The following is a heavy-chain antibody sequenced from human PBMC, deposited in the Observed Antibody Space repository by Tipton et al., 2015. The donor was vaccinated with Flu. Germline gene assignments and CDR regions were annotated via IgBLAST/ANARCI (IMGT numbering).Heavy chain of an antibody. Sequence: GSLRLSCAASGFTFSSYDMHWVRQATGTGLEWVSAIGSAGGTYYLDSVKGRFTISRDNAKNSLYLQMNSLRAGDTAVYYCARGPLPDSNWYNGMDVWGQGTTVTVSS. CDR2: IGSAGGT. CDR3: ARGPLPDSNWYNGMDV. CDR1: GFTFSSYD. V-gene: IGHV3-13*01. J-gene: IGHJ6*02. D-gene: IGHD6-13*01.